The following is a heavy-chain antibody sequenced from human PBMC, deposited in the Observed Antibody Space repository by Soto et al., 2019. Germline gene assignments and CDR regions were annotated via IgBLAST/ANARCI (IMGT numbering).Heavy chain of an antibody. Sequence: ASVKVSCKASGGTFSSYTISWVRQAPGQGLEWMGRIIPILGIANYAQKFQGRVTITADKSTSTAYMELSSLRSEDTAAYYCARSQGKTVTSFWFDPWGQGTLVTVPS. D-gene: IGHD4-4*01. CDR3: ARSQGKTVTSFWFDP. V-gene: IGHV1-69*02. CDR1: GGTFSSYT. J-gene: IGHJ5*02. CDR2: IIPILGIA.